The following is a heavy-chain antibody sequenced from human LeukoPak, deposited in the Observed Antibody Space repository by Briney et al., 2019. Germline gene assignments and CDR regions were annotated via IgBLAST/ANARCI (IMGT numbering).Heavy chain of an antibody. D-gene: IGHD2-15*01. V-gene: IGHV3-7*01. Sequence: GGSLRLSCAASGFTFSSYWMSWVRQAPGKGLEWAANIKQDGSEKYYVDSVKGRFTISRDNAKNSLYLQMNSLRAEDTAVYYCARERGKYCSGGSCYSNRWGQGTLVTVSS. CDR1: GFTFSSYW. CDR3: ARERGKYCSGGSCYSNR. CDR2: IKQDGSEK. J-gene: IGHJ4*02.